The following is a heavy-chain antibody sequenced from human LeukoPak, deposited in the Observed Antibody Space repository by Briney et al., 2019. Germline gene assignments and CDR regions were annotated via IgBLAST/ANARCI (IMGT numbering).Heavy chain of an antibody. V-gene: IGHV1-2*02. D-gene: IGHD2-2*01. CDR1: GYTFSAYY. CDR2: INPNSGGT. J-gene: IGHJ6*02. CDR3: ARDRVVVVPAAQDYYYYGIDV. Sequence: ASVKVSCKASGYTFSAYYMHWVRQAPGQGLEWMGWINPNSGGTNYAQKFQGRVTMTRDTSISTAFMELSSLRSDDTAVYYCARDRVVVVPAAQDYYYYGIDVWGQGTTVTVSS.